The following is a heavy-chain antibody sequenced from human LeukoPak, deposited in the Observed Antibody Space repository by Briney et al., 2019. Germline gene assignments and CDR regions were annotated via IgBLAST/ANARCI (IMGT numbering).Heavy chain of an antibody. Sequence: GGSLRLSCAASGFTVSSNYMSWVRQAPGKGLEWVSAISGSGGSTYYADSVKGRFTISRDNSKNTLYLQMNSLRAEDTAVYYCAKDQGGYYDAWGQGTLVTVSS. D-gene: IGHD3-16*01. V-gene: IGHV3-23*01. J-gene: IGHJ4*02. CDR1: GFTVSSNY. CDR2: ISGSGGST. CDR3: AKDQGGYYDA.